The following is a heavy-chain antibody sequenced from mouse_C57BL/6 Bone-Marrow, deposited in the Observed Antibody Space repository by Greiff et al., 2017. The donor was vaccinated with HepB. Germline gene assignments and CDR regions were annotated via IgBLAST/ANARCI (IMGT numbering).Heavy chain of an antibody. Sequence: EVKLMESGGDLVKPGGSLKLSCAASGFTFSSYGMSWVRQTPDKRLEWVATISSGGSYTYYPDSVKGRFTISRDNAKNTLYLQMSSLKSEDTAMYYCARHVAYGYWGQGTALTVSS. CDR3: ARHVAYGY. V-gene: IGHV5-6*01. CDR1: GFTFSSYG. CDR2: ISSGGSYT. D-gene: IGHD1-1*01. J-gene: IGHJ2*01.